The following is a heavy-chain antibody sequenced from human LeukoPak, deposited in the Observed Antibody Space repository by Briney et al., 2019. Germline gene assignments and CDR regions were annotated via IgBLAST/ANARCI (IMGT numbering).Heavy chain of an antibody. Sequence: PGGSLRLSCAASGFTFSSYAMSWVRQAPGKGLECVSAISDSGGSTYYADSVKGRFTISRDNSKNTLYLQMNSLRAEDTAVYYCAKSARSGTQSDYYYYMDVWGKGTTVTVSS. V-gene: IGHV3-23*01. CDR3: AKSARSGTQSDYYYYMDV. CDR2: ISDSGGST. J-gene: IGHJ6*03. D-gene: IGHD1-7*01. CDR1: GFTFSSYA.